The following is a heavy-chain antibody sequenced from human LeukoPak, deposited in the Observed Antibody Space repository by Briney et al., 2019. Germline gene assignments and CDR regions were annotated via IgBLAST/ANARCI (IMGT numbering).Heavy chain of an antibody. Sequence: ASVKVSCKASGYSFTGYYIHWVRQAPRQALEWMGWTNPNSGVTKYEQKFQGRVTMNRDTSTSTDYMELRSLRSDDTAVYYCARGAVGYSGYDNWFDPWGQGTLVSVSS. D-gene: IGHD5-12*01. CDR2: TNPNSGVT. J-gene: IGHJ5*02. CDR3: ARGAVGYSGYDNWFDP. CDR1: GYSFTGYY. V-gene: IGHV1-2*02.